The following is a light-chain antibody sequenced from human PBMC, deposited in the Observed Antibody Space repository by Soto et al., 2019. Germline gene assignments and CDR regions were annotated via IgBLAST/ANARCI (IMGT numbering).Light chain of an antibody. CDR3: QQYGSSPPLT. Sequence: IGLTTYTDTLSFSPGERTTLPCRALQRVRSTFLAWYQHKPGLAPRLLIYDASTRATGVPDRFSGSGSGTDFTLTISRLEPEDFAVYFCQQYGSSPPLTFGEGTKVDIK. J-gene: IGKJ4*01. CDR2: DAS. V-gene: IGKV3D-20*01. CDR1: QRVRSTF.